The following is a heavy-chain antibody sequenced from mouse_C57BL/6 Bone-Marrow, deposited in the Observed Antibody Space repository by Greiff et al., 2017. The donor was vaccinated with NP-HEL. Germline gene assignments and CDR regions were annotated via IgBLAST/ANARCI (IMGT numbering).Heavy chain of an antibody. CDR2: IDPSDSYT. J-gene: IGHJ2*01. CDR1: GYTFTSYW. Sequence: VQLQQPGAELVMPGASVKLSCKASGYTFTSYWMHWVKQRPGQGLEWIGGIDPSDSYTNYNQKFKGKSTLTVDKSSSTAYMQLSSLTSEDSAVYYCARGYYGHDYWGQGTTLTVSS. CDR3: ARGYYGHDY. V-gene: IGHV1-69*01. D-gene: IGHD1-1*01.